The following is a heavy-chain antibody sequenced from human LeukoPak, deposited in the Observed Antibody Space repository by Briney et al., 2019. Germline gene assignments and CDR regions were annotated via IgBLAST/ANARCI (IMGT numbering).Heavy chain of an antibody. V-gene: IGHV3-23*01. CDR3: AKSRGESRGASNY. Sequence: QPGGSLRLSCAASGFTFSSYAMSWVRRAPGKGLEWVSAISGSGGSTYYADSVKGRFTISRDSSKNTLYLQMNSLRAEDTAVYYCAKSRGESRGASNYWGQGTLVTVSS. J-gene: IGHJ4*02. D-gene: IGHD1-26*01. CDR1: GFTFSSYA. CDR2: ISGSGGST.